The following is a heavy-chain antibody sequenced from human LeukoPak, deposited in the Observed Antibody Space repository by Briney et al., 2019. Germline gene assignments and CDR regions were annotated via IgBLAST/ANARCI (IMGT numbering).Heavy chain of an antibody. D-gene: IGHD1-7*01. CDR2: INHSGST. V-gene: IGHV4-34*01. Sequence: SETLSLTCAVYGGSFSGYYWSWIRQPPGKGLEWIGEINHSGSTNYNPSLKSRVTISVDTSKNQFSLKLSSVTAADTAVYYCARGREELELLPWGQGTLVTVSS. CDR3: ARGREELELLP. J-gene: IGHJ5*02. CDR1: GGSFSGYY.